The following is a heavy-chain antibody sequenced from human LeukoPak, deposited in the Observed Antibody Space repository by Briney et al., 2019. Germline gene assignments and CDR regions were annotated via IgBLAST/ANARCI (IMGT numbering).Heavy chain of an antibody. Sequence: SETLSLTCAVYGGSFSGYYWSWIRQPPGKGLEWIGEINHSGSTNYNPSLKSRVTISVDTSKNQFSLKLSSVTAADTAVYYCARHNGGSHQNFDYWGQGTLVTVSS. J-gene: IGHJ4*02. D-gene: IGHD1-26*01. V-gene: IGHV4-34*01. CDR1: GGSFSGYY. CDR3: ARHNGGSHQNFDY. CDR2: INHSGST.